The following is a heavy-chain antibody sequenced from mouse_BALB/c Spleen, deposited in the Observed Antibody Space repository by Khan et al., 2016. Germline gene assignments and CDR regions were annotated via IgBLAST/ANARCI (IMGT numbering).Heavy chain of an antibody. CDR1: GFNIKDTH. D-gene: IGHD1-1*02. V-gene: IGHV14-3*02. CDR2: IDPANGHT. Sequence: VQLQQSGAELVQPRASVKLSRTASGFNIKDTHIHWVKQSPERDLEWIGRIDPANGHTNYHLTFQALATISAATSSNTASLQFSSLTSEDTAVYYWARDFGSYGYWYFDVWGAGTTVTVSS. CDR3: ARDFGSYGYWYFDV. J-gene: IGHJ1*01.